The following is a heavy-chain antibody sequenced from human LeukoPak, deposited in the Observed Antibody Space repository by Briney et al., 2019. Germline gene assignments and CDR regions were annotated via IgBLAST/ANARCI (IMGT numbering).Heavy chain of an antibody. V-gene: IGHV4-38-2*02. Sequence: KPSETLSLTCTVSGYSISSGYYWGWIRQPPGKGLEWIGSIYHSGSTYYNPSLKSRVTISVDTSKNQFSLKLSSVTAADTAVYYCARAIVVVPAAMEVGWFDPWGQGTLVTVSS. J-gene: IGHJ5*02. CDR1: GYSISSGYY. CDR3: ARAIVVVPAAMEVGWFDP. CDR2: IYHSGST. D-gene: IGHD2-2*01.